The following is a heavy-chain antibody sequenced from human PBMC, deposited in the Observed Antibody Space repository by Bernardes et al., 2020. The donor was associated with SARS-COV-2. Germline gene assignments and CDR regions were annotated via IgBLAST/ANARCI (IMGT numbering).Heavy chain of an antibody. CDR2: VKGDGSIT. CDR3: DLTYYYDSSGYN. Sequence: SLRLSWVVSGLTISNYWMHWVRQAPGKGLVWVARVKGDGSITNYEDSVKGRFTISRDNAKNTLYLQMNSLRAEDTAVYYCDLTYYYDSSGYNWGQGTLVTVSS. J-gene: IGHJ4*02. D-gene: IGHD3-22*01. V-gene: IGHV3-74*01. CDR1: GLTISNYW.